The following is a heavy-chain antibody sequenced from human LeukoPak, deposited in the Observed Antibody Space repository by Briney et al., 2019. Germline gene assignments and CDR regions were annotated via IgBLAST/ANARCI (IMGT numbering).Heavy chain of an antibody. Sequence: SVKVSCKASGYTFTGYYMHWVRQAPGQGLEWMGGIIPIFGTANYAQKFQGRVTITADESTSTAYMELSSLRSEDTAVYYCARAIASSSWYGSDYYYYYMDVWGKGTTVTISS. CDR1: GYTFTGYY. J-gene: IGHJ6*03. D-gene: IGHD6-13*01. CDR3: ARAIASSSWYGSDYYYYYMDV. V-gene: IGHV1-69*13. CDR2: IIPIFGTA.